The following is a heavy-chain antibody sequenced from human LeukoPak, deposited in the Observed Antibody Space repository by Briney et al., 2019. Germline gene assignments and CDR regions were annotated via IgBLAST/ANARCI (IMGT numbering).Heavy chain of an antibody. Sequence: GASLRLSCAASGFTFSSYAMHWVRQAPGKGLEYVSAISSNGGSTYYANSVKGRFTISRDNSKNTLYLQMGSLRAEDMAVYYCARGYSSGWPLDYWGQGTLVTVSS. D-gene: IGHD6-19*01. CDR3: ARGYSSGWPLDY. V-gene: IGHV3-64*01. J-gene: IGHJ4*02. CDR1: GFTFSSYA. CDR2: ISSNGGST.